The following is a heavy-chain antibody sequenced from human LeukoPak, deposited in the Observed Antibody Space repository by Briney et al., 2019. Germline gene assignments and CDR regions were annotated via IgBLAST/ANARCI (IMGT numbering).Heavy chain of an antibody. Sequence: GGSLRLSCAASGFIFSSYGMTWVRQAPGKGLEWVSGISATGVNTYYADSVKGRFTISRDNSKNTLYLQMNSLRAEDTAVYYCAKGTKAHILTAYMRDRWFDPWGQGTLVTVSS. V-gene: IGHV3-23*01. D-gene: IGHD3-9*01. CDR3: AKGTKAHILTAYMRDRWFDP. CDR2: ISATGVNT. CDR1: GFIFSSYG. J-gene: IGHJ5*02.